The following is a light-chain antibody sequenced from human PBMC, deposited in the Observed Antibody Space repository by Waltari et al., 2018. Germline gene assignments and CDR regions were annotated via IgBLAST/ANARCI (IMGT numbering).Light chain of an antibody. CDR1: QGISNF. J-gene: IGKJ1*01. V-gene: IGKV1-16*02. Sequence: DIQMTQSPSSLSASVGDTVTITYRASQGISNFLAWIQQRPGKAPKSLIYGASILQSGVPSKFDGRGSGTDFTLTITSLQPEDFATYYCQQYYSYPWTFGRGTKVEIK. CDR2: GAS. CDR3: QQYYSYPWT.